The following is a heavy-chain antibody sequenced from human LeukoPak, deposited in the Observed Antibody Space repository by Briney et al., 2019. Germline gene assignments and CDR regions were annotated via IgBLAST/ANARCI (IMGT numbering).Heavy chain of an antibody. J-gene: IGHJ6*03. CDR2: IYYSGST. CDR1: GGSISTYY. Sequence: SETLSLTCTVSGGSISTYYWSWIRQPPGKGLEWIGYIYYSGSTNYNPSLKSRVTISVDTSKNQFSLKLSSVTAADTAVYYCARAHMITSYYYYYYMDVWGKGTTVTVSS. CDR3: ARAHMITSYYYYYYMDV. V-gene: IGHV4-59*01. D-gene: IGHD3-16*01.